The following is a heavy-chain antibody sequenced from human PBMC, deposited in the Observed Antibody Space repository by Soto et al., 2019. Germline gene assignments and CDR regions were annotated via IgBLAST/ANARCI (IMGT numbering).Heavy chain of an antibody. CDR1: GDSISSGRYF. Sequence: QVQLEESGPGLVKPSQTLSLTCTVSGDSISSGRYFWTWIRQHPGKGLEWIGYISHGGNAFYNPSLKTRVTMSVATSENQFSPMLTSVTAADTAVYYCARVETPTIPPIGPFHYWGQGTLVTVSS. CDR3: ARVETPTIPPIGPFHY. J-gene: IGHJ4*02. CDR2: ISHGGNA. D-gene: IGHD5-12*01. V-gene: IGHV4-31*03.